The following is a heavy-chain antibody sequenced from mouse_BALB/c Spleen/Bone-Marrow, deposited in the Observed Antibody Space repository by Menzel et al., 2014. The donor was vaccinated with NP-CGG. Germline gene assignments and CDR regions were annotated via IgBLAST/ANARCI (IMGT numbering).Heavy chain of an antibody. Sequence: EVQLQESGPSLVKPSQTLSLTCSVTGDSIXSGYWNWIRKFPGNKLEYMGYISYSGSTYYNPSLKSRISITRDTSKSQYYLQLNSVTTEDTATYYCATYDGYYFDYWGQGTTLTVSS. J-gene: IGHJ2*01. CDR2: ISYSGST. D-gene: IGHD1-2*01. V-gene: IGHV3-8*02. CDR3: ATYDGYYFDY. CDR1: GDSIXSGY.